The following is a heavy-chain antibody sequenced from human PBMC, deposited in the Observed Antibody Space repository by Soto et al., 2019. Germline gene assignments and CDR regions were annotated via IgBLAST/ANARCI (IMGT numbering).Heavy chain of an antibody. CDR2: ISSSGTTI. J-gene: IGHJ4*02. CDR1: GFIFSKYS. Sequence: PGGSLRLSCGASGFIFSKYSMNWVRQAPGKGLEWVSYISSSGTTIYYADSVKGRFTISRDNAKNSLYLQMNSLRAEDTAVYYCARVPYYYDTSGYSDYWGQGTLVTVS. D-gene: IGHD3-22*01. V-gene: IGHV3-48*04. CDR3: ARVPYYYDTSGYSDY.